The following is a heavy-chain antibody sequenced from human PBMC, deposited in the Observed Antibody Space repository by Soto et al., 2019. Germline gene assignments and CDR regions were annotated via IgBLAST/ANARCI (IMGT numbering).Heavy chain of an antibody. Sequence: SLKISCRTSGYRFTSYWIAWVRQMPGKGLEWMRIIFPSDSDTRYSPSFQGQVTISADRSTSTVFLQWASLKASDTAVYFCARKDKSGYFNWFDPWGQGTLVTVSS. CDR3: ARKDKSGYFNWFDP. V-gene: IGHV5-51*01. CDR2: IFPSDSDT. J-gene: IGHJ5*02. D-gene: IGHD3-22*01. CDR1: GYRFTSYW.